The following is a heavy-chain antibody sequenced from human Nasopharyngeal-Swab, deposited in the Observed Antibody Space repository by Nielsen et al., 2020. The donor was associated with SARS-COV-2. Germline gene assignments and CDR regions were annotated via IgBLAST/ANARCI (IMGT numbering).Heavy chain of an antibody. CDR3: AKDLSLVVITTPNY. Sequence: GESLKISCAASGFTFSSYSMNWVRQAPGKVLEWVSAISGSGGSTYYADSVKGRFTISRDNSKNTLYLQMNSLRAEDTAVYYCAKDLSLVVITTPNYWGQGTLVTVSS. CDR2: ISGSGGST. J-gene: IGHJ4*02. D-gene: IGHD3-22*01. CDR1: GFTFSSYS. V-gene: IGHV3-23*01.